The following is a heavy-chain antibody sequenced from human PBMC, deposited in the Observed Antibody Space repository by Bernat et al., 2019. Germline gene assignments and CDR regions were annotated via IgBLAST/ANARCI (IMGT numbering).Heavy chain of an antibody. CDR2: IGVRGDT. D-gene: IGHD3-22*01. J-gene: IGHJ4*02. V-gene: IGHV3-13*01. Sequence: EVQLVESGGALVQPGGSLRLSCAASGFTFRNFDMHWVRQATGKGLEWVAGIGVRGDTYHPDSVKGRFTISRDNSKNTLYLQMNSLRAEDTAVYYCARGKNYYDSSGYYYWGQGTLVTVSP. CDR3: ARGKNYYDSSGYYY. CDR1: GFTFRNFD.